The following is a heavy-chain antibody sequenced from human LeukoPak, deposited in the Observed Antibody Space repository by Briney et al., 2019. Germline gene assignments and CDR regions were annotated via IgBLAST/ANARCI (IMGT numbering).Heavy chain of an antibody. CDR3: YPSITDY. J-gene: IGHJ4*02. Sequence: PGGSLRLSCAASGFNVNNAWMSWVRQAPGKGLEWVGRIRSKIDGGATDYAAPVKGRFTISRDDSKNTLYLQINSLKIEDTAMYYCYPSITDYWGQGTLVTVSS. V-gene: IGHV3-15*07. CDR1: GFNVNNAW. D-gene: IGHD2-21*01. CDR2: IRSKIDGGAT.